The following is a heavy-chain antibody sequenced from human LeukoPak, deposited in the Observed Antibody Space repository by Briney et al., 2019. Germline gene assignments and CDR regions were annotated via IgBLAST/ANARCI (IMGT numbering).Heavy chain of an antibody. CDR2: IYTSGST. D-gene: IGHD6-13*01. V-gene: IGHV4-4*07. J-gene: IGHJ6*03. CDR3: ARLPTRGSSSSWYSKYFYYHYMDV. CDR1: GGSISSYY. Sequence: PSETLSLTCTVSGGSISSYYWSWIRQPAGKGLEWIGRIYTSGSTNYNPSLKSRVTMSVDTSKNQFSLKLSSVTAADTAVYYCARLPTRGSSSSWYSKYFYYHYMDVWGKGTTVTVSS.